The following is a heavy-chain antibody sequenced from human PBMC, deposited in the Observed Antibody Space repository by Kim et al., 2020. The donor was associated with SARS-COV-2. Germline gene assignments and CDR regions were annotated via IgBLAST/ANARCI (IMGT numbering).Heavy chain of an antibody. CDR2: IIPIFGTA. V-gene: IGHV1-69*13. J-gene: IGHJ4*02. CDR1: GGTFSSYA. Sequence: SVKVSCKASGGTFSSYAISWVRQAPGQGLEWMGGIIPIFGTANYAQKFQGRVTITADESTSTAYMELSSLRSEDTAVYYCARGGPSYDSSGYYYDEGMGYWGQGTLVTVSS. CDR3: ARGGPSYDSSGYYYDEGMGY. D-gene: IGHD3-22*01.